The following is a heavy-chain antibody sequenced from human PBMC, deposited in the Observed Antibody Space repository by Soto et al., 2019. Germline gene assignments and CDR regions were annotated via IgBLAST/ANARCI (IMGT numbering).Heavy chain of an antibody. CDR3: ARNYDSSGYGKYYFDY. V-gene: IGHV4-31*03. J-gene: IGHJ4*01. CDR2: IYYSGST. Sequence: PSEALSVACTVSGGSISIGGYYWSGIRQHPGKGLDWIGYIYYSGSTYYNPSLKSRVTISVDTSKNQFSLKLSSVTAADTAVYYCARNYDSSGYGKYYFDYWGHGTLVTVSS. CDR1: GGSISIGGYY. D-gene: IGHD3-22*01.